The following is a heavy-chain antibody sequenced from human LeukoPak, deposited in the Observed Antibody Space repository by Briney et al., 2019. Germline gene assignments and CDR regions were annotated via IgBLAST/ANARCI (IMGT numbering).Heavy chain of an antibody. CDR1: GFSFSDYW. Sequence: GGSLRLSCVASGFSFSDYWMSWVRQAPGKGLEWVAVIKRDGGGKDYVDSVKGRFTISRDNAKNSLYLQMDSLRAEDTAVYYCATYTNWVAGDVWGQGTTVSVSS. V-gene: IGHV3-7*01. CDR2: IKRDGGGK. D-gene: IGHD7-27*01. J-gene: IGHJ6*02. CDR3: ATYTNWVAGDV.